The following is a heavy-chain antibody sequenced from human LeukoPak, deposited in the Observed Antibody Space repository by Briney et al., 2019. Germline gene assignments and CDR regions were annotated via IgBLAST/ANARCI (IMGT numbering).Heavy chain of an antibody. D-gene: IGHD3-10*01. J-gene: IGHJ5*02. Sequence: LRLSCAASGFTFSGYAMSWVRQHPGKGLEWIGYIYYSGSTYYNPSLKSRVTISVDTSKNQFSLKLSSVTAADTAVYYCARDYRKTRGFNWFDPWGQGTLVTVSS. CDR3: ARDYRKTRGFNWFDP. V-gene: IGHV4-31*02. CDR1: GFTFSGYA. CDR2: IYYSGST.